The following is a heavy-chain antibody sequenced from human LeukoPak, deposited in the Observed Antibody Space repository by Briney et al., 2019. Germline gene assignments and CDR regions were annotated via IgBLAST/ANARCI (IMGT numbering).Heavy chain of an antibody. Sequence: SETLSLTCTVSGGSLRRTGYCWGWIRQPPGKGLEWIGSIYHNGSTCNNPSLKSRVILSVDTSKNQFSLKLSSVTAADTAVYYCARHVGHDFWSGYRSVDPWGQGTLVTVSS. J-gene: IGHJ5*02. D-gene: IGHD3-3*01. CDR3: ARHVGHDFWSGYRSVDP. CDR2: IYHNGST. V-gene: IGHV4-39*01. CDR1: GGSLRRTGYC.